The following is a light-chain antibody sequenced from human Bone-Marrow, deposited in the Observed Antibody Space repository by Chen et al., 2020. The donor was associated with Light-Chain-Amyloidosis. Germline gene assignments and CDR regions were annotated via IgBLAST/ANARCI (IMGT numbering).Light chain of an antibody. Sequence: SYELTQPPSVSVSPGQTARITCSGDDLPTKYAYWYQQKPGQAPVLVIRRDTERPSGISERFSVSSSGTTATLPISGVQAEDEADYHCQSADSSGTYEAIFGGGTKLTVL. CDR1: DLPTKY. V-gene: IGLV3-25*03. CDR3: QSADSSGTYEAI. CDR2: RDT. J-gene: IGLJ2*01.